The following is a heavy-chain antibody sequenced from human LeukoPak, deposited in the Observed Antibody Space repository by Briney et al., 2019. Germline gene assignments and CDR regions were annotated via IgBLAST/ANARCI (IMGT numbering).Heavy chain of an antibody. J-gene: IGHJ4*02. CDR2: IYSGGTT. CDR3: ASKLTSGY. D-gene: IGHD4-17*01. V-gene: IGHV3-66*01. CDR1: GFTVTSNY. Sequence: PGGSLRLSCVVSGFTVTSNYMSLVRPAPRKGLEWVSVIYSGGTTNYADSVKGRFTVYRDNSKNTLYLQMNSLRAEDTAVYYCASKLTSGYWGQGTLVTVSS.